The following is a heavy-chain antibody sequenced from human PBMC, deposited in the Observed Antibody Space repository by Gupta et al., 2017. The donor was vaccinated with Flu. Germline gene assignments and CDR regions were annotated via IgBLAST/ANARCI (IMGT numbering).Heavy chain of an antibody. CDR2: IGGSGIHT. Sequence: RQGPGKGLEWVSGIGGSGIHTYYAYPVRGRFRISIDNSKNTLYLQMNNLRAEYTAIYYCANAAYLNEMVNNDKWGQGTLVTVSS. D-gene: IGHD2-8*01. J-gene: IGHJ4*02. CDR3: ANAAYLNEMVNNDK. V-gene: IGHV3-23*01.